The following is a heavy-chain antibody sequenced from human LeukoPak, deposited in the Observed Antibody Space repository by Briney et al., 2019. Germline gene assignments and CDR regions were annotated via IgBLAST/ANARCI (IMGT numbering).Heavy chain of an antibody. V-gene: IGHV3-23*01. CDR1: GFTFSSYA. CDR3: AKDRPNYYDSSGHYYRRDGDY. Sequence: GSLRLSCAASGFTFSSYAMSWVRQAPGKGLEWVSSVSGSGGYTYYAGSVKGRFTISRDNSKNTLYLQMNSLRAEDTAIYYCAKDRPNYYDSSGHYYRRDGDYWGQGTLVTVSS. J-gene: IGHJ4*02. D-gene: IGHD3-22*01. CDR2: VSGSGGYT.